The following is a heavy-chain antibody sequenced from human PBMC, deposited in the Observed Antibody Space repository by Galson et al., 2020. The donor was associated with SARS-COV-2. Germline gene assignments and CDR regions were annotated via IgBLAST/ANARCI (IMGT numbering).Heavy chain of an antibody. D-gene: IGHD2-8*01. Sequence: GGSLRLSCAASGFTFGDYAMHWVRQTPGKGLEWVSLVSWDGGTTYYADSVRGRFSISRDNIKNSLYLEMNSLKPEDSGLYFCVKGHGPRTNEFDYWGQGTLVTV. J-gene: IGHJ4*02. V-gene: IGHV3-43D*03. CDR3: VKGHGPRTNEFDY. CDR2: VSWDGGTT. CDR1: GFTFGDYA.